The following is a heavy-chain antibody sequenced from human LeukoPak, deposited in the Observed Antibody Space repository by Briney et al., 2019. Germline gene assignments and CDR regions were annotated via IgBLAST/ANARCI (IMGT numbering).Heavy chain of an antibody. D-gene: IGHD1-26*01. V-gene: IGHV3-7*03. CDR2: INKDGSER. CDR1: GFMFKDYW. J-gene: IGHJ4*02. CDR3: ARRIMGATPAVDY. Sequence: TGGSLRLSCLASGFMFKDYWMQWVRQAPGKGLEWVANINKDGSERHYIDPVKGRFTISRDNTRDSLSLQMNSLRAEDTAIHYCARRIMGATPAVDYWGQGTLVTVSS.